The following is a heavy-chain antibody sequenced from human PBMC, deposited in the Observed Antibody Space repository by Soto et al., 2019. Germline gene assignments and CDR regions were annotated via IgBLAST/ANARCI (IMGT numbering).Heavy chain of an antibody. V-gene: IGHV1-69*01. CDR3: ARGDWERQCLVPKDAFDI. CDR2: IIPIFGTA. CDR1: GGTFSSYA. J-gene: IGHJ3*02. D-gene: IGHD6-19*01. Sequence: QVQLVQSGAEVKKPGSSVKVSCKASGGTFSSYAISWVRQAPGQGLEWMGGIIPIFGTANYAQKFQGRVTITADESTSTAYMELSSLRSEDTAVYYCARGDWERQCLVPKDAFDIWGQGTMVTVSS.